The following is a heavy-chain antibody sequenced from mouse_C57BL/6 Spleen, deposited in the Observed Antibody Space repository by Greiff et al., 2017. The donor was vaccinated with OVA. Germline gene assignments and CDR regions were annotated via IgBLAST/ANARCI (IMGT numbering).Heavy chain of an antibody. CDR3: ARDYGGFAY. V-gene: IGHV14-2*01. CDR2: IDPEDGET. CDR1: GFNITDYY. J-gene: IGHJ3*01. Sequence: EVQLQQSGAELVKPGASVKLSCTASGFNITDYYMHWVKQRTEQGLEWIGRIDPEDGETKYDPKFQGKATITADTSSNTAYLQLSSLTSEDTAVYYCARDYGGFAYWGQGTLVTVSA. D-gene: IGHD1-1*01.